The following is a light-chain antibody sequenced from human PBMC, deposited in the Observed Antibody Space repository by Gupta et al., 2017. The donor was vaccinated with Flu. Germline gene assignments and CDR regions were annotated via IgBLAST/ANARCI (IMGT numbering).Light chain of an antibody. CDR3: QQYNTWPPWT. J-gene: IGKJ1*01. CDR1: QSVSTS. Sequence: EIVMTQSPATLSVSPGERATLYCRASQSVSTSLAWYQQKPGQAPRLLIYGASTRATDIPARFSGSGSGTEFTLTISSLRSEDFAVYYCQQYNTWPPWTFGQGTRVEIK. CDR2: GAS. V-gene: IGKV3-15*01.